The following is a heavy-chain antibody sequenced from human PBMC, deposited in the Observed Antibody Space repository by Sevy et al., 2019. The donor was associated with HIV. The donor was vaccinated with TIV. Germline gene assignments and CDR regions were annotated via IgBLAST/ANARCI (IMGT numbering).Heavy chain of an antibody. Sequence: ASVKVSCKASGYTFTSYAMNWVRQAPGQGLGWMGWINTNTGNPTYAQAFTGQFVFSLDTSVSTAYLQISSLKAEDTAVYYCARSNPSSTYYDFWSGYYDAFDIWGQGTIVTVSS. V-gene: IGHV7-4-1*02. CDR2: INTNTGNP. J-gene: IGHJ3*02. CDR1: GYTFTSYA. CDR3: ARSNPSSTYYDFWSGYYDAFDI. D-gene: IGHD3-3*01.